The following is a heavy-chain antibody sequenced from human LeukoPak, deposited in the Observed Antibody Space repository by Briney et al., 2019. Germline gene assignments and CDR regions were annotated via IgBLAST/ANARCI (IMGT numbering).Heavy chain of an antibody. V-gene: IGHV3-48*03. J-gene: IGHJ4*02. D-gene: IGHD4-23*01. CDR2: ISSSGSTI. Sequence: GGSLRLSCAASGFTFSSYEMNWVRQAPGKGLEWVSYISSSGSTIYYADSVKGRFTISRDNAKNSLYLQMHSLRAEDTAVYYCARDYGGYFDYWGQGTLVTVSS. CDR3: ARDYGGYFDY. CDR1: GFTFSSYE.